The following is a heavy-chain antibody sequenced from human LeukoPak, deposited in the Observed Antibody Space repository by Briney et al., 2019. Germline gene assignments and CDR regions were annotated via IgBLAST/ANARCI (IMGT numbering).Heavy chain of an antibody. Sequence: SETLSLTCAVYGGSFSGYCWSWIRQPPGKGLEWIGEINHSGSTNYNPSLKSRVTISVDTSKNQFSLKLSSVTAADTAVYYCARKKNHYYHSNSQATSTFDYWGQGTLVTVSS. CDR3: ARKKNHYYHSNSQATSTFDY. CDR2: INHSGST. V-gene: IGHV4-34*01. CDR1: GGSFSGYC. J-gene: IGHJ4*02. D-gene: IGHD3-22*01.